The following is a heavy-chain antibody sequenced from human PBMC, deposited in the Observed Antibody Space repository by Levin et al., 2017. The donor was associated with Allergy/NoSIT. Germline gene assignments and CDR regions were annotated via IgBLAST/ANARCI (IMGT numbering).Heavy chain of an antibody. Sequence: LRLSCTFSGFSLSTSGMCVTWIRQPPGQALEWLALIDWEDDKYFNSSLKTRLTISKDTSKNQVVLTMANVDPVDTATYYCARTSTVERAFDIWGQGTVVTVSS. CDR3: ARTSTVERAFDI. V-gene: IGHV2-70*13. CDR1: GFSLSTSGMC. D-gene: IGHD1-1*01. CDR2: IDWEDDK. J-gene: IGHJ3*02.